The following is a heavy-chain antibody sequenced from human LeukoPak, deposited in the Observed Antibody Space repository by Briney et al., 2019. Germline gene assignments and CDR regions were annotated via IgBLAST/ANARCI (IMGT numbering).Heavy chain of an antibody. J-gene: IGHJ4*02. V-gene: IGHV3-30-3*01. D-gene: IGHD2-21*01. CDR2: ISKDGNNK. CDR1: GFTFSDYA. Sequence: QPGGSLRLSCAASGFTFSDYAMHWVRQAPVKGLEWVAVISKDGNNKYYLDSVKGRFTISRDISKNTLYLQMNSLRAEDTAVYFCARGGDGYDQPNYYFDYWGQGVLVTVSS. CDR3: ARGGDGYDQPNYYFDY.